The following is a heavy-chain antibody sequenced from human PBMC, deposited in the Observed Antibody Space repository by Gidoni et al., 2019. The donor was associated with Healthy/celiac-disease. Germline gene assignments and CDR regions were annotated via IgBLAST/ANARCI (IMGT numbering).Heavy chain of an antibody. Sequence: QVQLQQWGAGLLKPSETLSLTCAVYGGSFSGYYWSWIRQPPGKGLEWMGEINHSGSTNYNPSLKSRVTISVDTSKNQFSLKLGSVTAADTAVYYCARGRTKAAAVGRRTYYFDYWGQGTLVTVSS. D-gene: IGHD6-13*01. V-gene: IGHV4-34*01. CDR3: ARGRTKAAAVGRRTYYFDY. CDR2: INHSGST. J-gene: IGHJ4*02. CDR1: GGSFSGYY.